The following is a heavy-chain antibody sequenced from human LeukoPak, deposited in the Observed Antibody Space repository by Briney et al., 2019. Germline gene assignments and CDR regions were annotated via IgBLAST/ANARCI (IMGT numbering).Heavy chain of an antibody. Sequence: GGSLRLSCAASGFTFSSYSMNWVRQAPGKGLEWVSSISSSSSYIYYADSVKGRFTISRDNAKNSLYLQMNSLRTEDTAAYYCAKGSYYDSSGSFYFDYWGQGTLVTVSS. D-gene: IGHD3-22*01. CDR1: GFTFSSYS. CDR3: AKGSYYDSSGSFYFDY. CDR2: ISSSSSYI. J-gene: IGHJ4*02. V-gene: IGHV3-21*04.